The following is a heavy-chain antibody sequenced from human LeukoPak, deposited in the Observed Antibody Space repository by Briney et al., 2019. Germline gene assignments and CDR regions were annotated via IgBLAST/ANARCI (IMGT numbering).Heavy chain of an antibody. D-gene: IGHD6-13*01. CDR3: XXXXXXSXYGAPSYFDY. Sequence: PSQTLSLTCAVSGGSISSGGYSWSWIRQPPGKGLEWIGYIYYGGRTNYNPSLKSRVTISADTSRNQFSLKLNSVTAADTAVYXXXXXXXXSXYGAPSYFDYWGQGILVTVSS. J-gene: IGHJ4*02. CDR1: GGSISSGGYS. CDR2: IYYGGRT. V-gene: IGHV4-30-4*07.